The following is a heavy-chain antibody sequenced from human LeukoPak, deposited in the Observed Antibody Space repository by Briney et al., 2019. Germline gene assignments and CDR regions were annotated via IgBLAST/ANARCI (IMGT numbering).Heavy chain of an antibody. J-gene: IGHJ5*02. CDR2: ISSSSSYI. V-gene: IGHV3-21*01. CDR3: ASALGITIFGGIWFDP. CDR1: GFTFSSYS. D-gene: IGHD3-3*01. Sequence: GGSLRLSCAASGFTFSSYSMNWVRQAPGKGLELVSSISSSSSYIYYADSVKGRFTISRDNAKNSLYLQMNSLRAEDTAVYYCASALGITIFGGIWFDPWGQGTLVTVSS.